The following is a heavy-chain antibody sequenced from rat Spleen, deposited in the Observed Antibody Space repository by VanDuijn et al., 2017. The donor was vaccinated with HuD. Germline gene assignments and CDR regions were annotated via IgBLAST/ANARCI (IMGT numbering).Heavy chain of an antibody. CDR3: VRDGNNYWHFDF. V-gene: IGHV5-7*01. CDR1: GFTFSDYS. J-gene: IGHJ1*01. CDR2: ISSAVTNT. Sequence: EVQLVESGGGLVQPGRSLKLSCAASGFTFSDYSMAWVRQSPKKGLEWVATISSAVTNTYYPDSVKGRFAISRDNAKSTLYLQMDSLRSEDTATYYCVRDGNNYWHFDFWGPGTMVTVSS. D-gene: IGHD1-12*02.